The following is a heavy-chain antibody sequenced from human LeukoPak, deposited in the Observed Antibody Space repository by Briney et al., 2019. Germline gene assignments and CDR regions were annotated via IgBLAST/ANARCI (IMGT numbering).Heavy chain of an antibody. Sequence: PSETLSLTCAVYGGSFSGYYRSWIRQPPGKGLEWIGEINHSGSTNYNPSLKSRVTISVDTSKNQFSLKLSSVTAADTAVYYCARGTYYYDSSGYYYPRWFDPWGQGTLVTVSS. CDR1: GGSFSGYY. V-gene: IGHV4-34*01. J-gene: IGHJ5*02. CDR3: ARGTYYYDSSGYYYPRWFDP. D-gene: IGHD3-22*01. CDR2: INHSGST.